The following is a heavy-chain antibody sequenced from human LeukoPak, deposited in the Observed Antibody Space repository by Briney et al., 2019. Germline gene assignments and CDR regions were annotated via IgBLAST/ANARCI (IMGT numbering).Heavy chain of an antibody. CDR1: GFTFSTYW. D-gene: IGHD3-22*01. CDR2: INSDRSTT. V-gene: IGHV3-74*01. CDR3: ARAGGYGGVLNF. J-gene: IGHJ4*02. Sequence: GGSLRLSCAASGFTFSTYWMHWVRQAPGKGLVWVSLINSDRSTTTYGDSVRRRFTISRDNAKNTLNLQMNSVTAEDTAVYYCARAGGYGGVLNFWGQGTLVTVSS.